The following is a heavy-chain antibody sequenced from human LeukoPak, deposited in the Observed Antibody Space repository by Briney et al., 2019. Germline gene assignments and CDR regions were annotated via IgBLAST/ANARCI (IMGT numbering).Heavy chain of an antibody. CDR2: IRYDGSNK. Sequence: GGSLRLSCAASGFTFSSYGMHWVRQAPGKGLEWVAFIRYDGSNKYYADSVKGRFTISRDNSKNTLYLQMNSLRAEDTAVYYCARVVAVAGTDYYYYMDVWGKGTTVTISS. V-gene: IGHV3-30*02. D-gene: IGHD6-19*01. J-gene: IGHJ6*03. CDR3: ARVVAVAGTDYYYYMDV. CDR1: GFTFSSYG.